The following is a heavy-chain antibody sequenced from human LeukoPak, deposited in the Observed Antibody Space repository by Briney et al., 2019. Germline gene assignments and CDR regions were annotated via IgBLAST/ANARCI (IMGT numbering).Heavy chain of an antibody. CDR2: IYHSGRT. CDR1: GDSISSSNW. J-gene: IGHJ4*02. CDR3: ARWGVGSGWTYYFDY. D-gene: IGHD6-19*01. V-gene: IGHV4-4*02. Sequence: PSGILSLTCGVSGDSISSSNWWSWVRQPPGKGLEWIGEIYHSGRTNYNPSLKRRVTISVDKSKNQFSLSLSSVTAADTAVYYCARWGVGSGWTYYFDYWGQGTLVTVSS.